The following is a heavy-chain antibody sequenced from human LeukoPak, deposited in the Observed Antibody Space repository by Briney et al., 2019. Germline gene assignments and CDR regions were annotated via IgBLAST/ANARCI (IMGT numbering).Heavy chain of an antibody. J-gene: IGHJ6*03. V-gene: IGHV3-30*02. CDR2: IQFDGSNK. CDR3: AKTQHSGSLHYHYYYCMDV. D-gene: IGHD1-26*01. Sequence: GGSLRLSCAASGFTFSNYGMHWVRQAPGKGLECVTFIQFDGSNKYYADSVKGRFTISRDNSKNTLYLQMNSLRAEDTAVYYCAKTQHSGSLHYHYYYCMDVWGKGTTVTVSS. CDR1: GFTFSNYG.